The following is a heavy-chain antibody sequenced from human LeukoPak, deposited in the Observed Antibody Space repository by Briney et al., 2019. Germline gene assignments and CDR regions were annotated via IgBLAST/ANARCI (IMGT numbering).Heavy chain of an antibody. Sequence: QPGGSLRLSCTTSGFNFRAYWMGWVRQAPGKGLVWVSRIMSDGRSTYADSVKGRFTISRDTAKNTLYLQMNSLRAEDTAVYYCARDSQFIGPLYWGQGTLVTVSS. D-gene: IGHD5-24*01. V-gene: IGHV3-74*01. CDR1: GFNFRAYW. CDR3: ARDSQFIGPLY. CDR2: IMSDGRST. J-gene: IGHJ4*02.